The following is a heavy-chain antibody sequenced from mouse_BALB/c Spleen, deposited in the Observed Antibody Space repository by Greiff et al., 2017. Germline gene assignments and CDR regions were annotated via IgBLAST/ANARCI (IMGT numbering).Heavy chain of an antibody. J-gene: IGHJ3*01. D-gene: IGHD2-1*01. CDR3: ARIYYGNYRPWFAY. CDR1: GFTFSSYA. Sequence: EVNVVESGGGLVKPGGSLKLSCAASGFTFSSYAMSWVRQTPEKRLEWVASISSGGSTYYPDSVKGRFTISRDNARNILYLQMSSLRSEDTAMYYCARIYYGNYRPWFAYWGQGTLVTVSA. V-gene: IGHV5-6-5*01. CDR2: ISSGGST.